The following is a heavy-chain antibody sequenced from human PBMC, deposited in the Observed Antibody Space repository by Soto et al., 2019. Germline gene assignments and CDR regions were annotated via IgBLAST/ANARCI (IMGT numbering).Heavy chain of an antibody. CDR1: GGSFSGYY. J-gene: IGHJ6*02. D-gene: IGHD2-2*01. Sequence: SETLSLTCAVYGGSFSGYYWSWIRQPPGKGLEWIGYIYYSGSTNYNPSLKSRVTISVDTSKNQFSLKVTSVTAADTAVYYCARLHGYCISSSCHGHYAMDVWGQGTTVTVSS. CDR3: ARLHGYCISSSCHGHYAMDV. V-gene: IGHV4-59*08. CDR2: IYYSGST.